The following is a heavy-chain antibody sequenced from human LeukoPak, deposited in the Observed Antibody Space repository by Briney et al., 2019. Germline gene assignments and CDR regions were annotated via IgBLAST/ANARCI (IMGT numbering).Heavy chain of an antibody. CDR1: GGTISSYA. V-gene: IGHV1-69*05. J-gene: IGHJ4*02. Sequence: ASVKVSCKASGGTISSYAVSWVRQAPGQGLEWMGGIIPIFGTANYAQKFQGRVTITTDESTSTAYMELSSLRSEDTAVYYCATRGVNWSFDYWGQGTLVTVSS. D-gene: IGHD3-10*01. CDR2: IIPIFGTA. CDR3: ATRGVNWSFDY.